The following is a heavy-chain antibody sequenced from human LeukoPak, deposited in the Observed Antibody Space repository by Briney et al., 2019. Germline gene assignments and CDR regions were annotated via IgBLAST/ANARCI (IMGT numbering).Heavy chain of an antibody. J-gene: IGHJ1*01. V-gene: IGHV4-59*01. Sequence: SETLSLTCTVSGGSISSYYWSWIRQPPGKGLEWIGYIYYSGSTNYNPSLKSRVTISVDTPKNQFSLKLSSVTAADTAVYYCARTYSSRREAEYFQHWGQGTLVTVSS. CDR2: IYYSGST. CDR1: GGSISSYY. D-gene: IGHD6-13*01. CDR3: ARTYSSRREAEYFQH.